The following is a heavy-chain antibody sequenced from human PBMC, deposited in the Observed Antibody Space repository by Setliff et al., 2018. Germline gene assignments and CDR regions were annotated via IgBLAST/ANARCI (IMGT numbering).Heavy chain of an antibody. D-gene: IGHD5-12*01. CDR3: TRGPDGYTYQGAFDI. V-gene: IGHV4-34*01. Sequence: SETLSLTCAVYGGSFSGYYWSWIRQPPGKGLEWIGEINRSGSTNYNPSLKSRVTISVDTSKNQFSLKLSSVTAADTAVYYCTRGPDGYTYQGAFDIWGQGTMVTVSS. J-gene: IGHJ3*02. CDR1: GGSFSGYY. CDR2: INRSGST.